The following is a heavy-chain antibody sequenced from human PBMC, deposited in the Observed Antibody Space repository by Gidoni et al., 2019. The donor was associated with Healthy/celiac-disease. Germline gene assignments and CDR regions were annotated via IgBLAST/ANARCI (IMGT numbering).Heavy chain of an antibody. J-gene: IGHJ4*02. CDR2: ISSSSSYI. Sequence: EVQLVESGGGLVKPGGSLRLSCAASGFTFSSYSMNWVRQAPGKGREWVSSISSSSSYIYYADSVKGRFTISRDNAKNSLYLQMNSLRAEDTAVYYCARAARWLLRTDYWGQGTLVTVSS. CDR1: GFTFSSYS. D-gene: IGHD3-22*01. CDR3: ARAARWLLRTDY. V-gene: IGHV3-21*01.